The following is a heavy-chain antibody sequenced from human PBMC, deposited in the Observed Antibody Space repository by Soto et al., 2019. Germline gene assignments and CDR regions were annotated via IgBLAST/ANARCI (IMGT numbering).Heavy chain of an antibody. CDR3: PRGIAVVVYYGYSDL. Sequence: EVQLVESGGGLVKPGGSLRLSCAASGFTFSNAWMNWVRQAPGKGLEWVGRIKSKTDGGTTDYAAPVKGRFTISRDDSKNTLYLQMTSLKTEATAVYYCPRGIAVVVYYGYSDLWAVAPWSLSPQ. CDR2: IKSKTDGGTT. V-gene: IGHV3-15*07. CDR1: GFTFSNAW. J-gene: IGHJ2*01. D-gene: IGHD6-19*01.